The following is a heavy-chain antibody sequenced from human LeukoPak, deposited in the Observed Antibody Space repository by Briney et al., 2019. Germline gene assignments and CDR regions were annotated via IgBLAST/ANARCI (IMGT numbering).Heavy chain of an antibody. J-gene: IGHJ4*02. V-gene: IGHV3-30-3*01. CDR3: AKDIFTMVRGVVDY. Sequence: GRSLRLSCAASGFTFSSYAMHWVRQAPGKGLEWVAVISYDGSNKYSSVYVQGRFTIYRDNTKNSLYLQMNSLRAEDTALYYCAKDIFTMVRGVVDYWGQGTLVTVSS. CDR1: GFTFSSYA. CDR2: ISYDGSNK. D-gene: IGHD3-10*01.